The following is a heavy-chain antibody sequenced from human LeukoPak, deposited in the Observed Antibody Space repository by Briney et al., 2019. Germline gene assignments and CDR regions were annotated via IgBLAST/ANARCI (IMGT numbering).Heavy chain of an antibody. CDR3: TSLRRQYYYYMDI. V-gene: IGHV3-21*01. CDR1: GFTLSNAW. J-gene: IGHJ6*03. Sequence: GGSLRLSCAASGFTLSNAWMNWVRQAPGKGLEWVSSISGSGNHIYYADSVKGRFIISRDNAKDSLFLQMNSLRPDDTAVYYCTSLRRQYYYYMDIWGKGTTVIVS. D-gene: IGHD4-11*01. CDR2: ISGSGNHI.